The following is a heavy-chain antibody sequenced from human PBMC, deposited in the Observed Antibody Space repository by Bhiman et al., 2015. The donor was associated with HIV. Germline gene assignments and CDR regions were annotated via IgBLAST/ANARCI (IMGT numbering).Heavy chain of an antibody. CDR3: VRGYTYSNRLLGFDY. Sequence: EVQLVESGGGLIQPGRSLRLSCTASGFTFDKYPMHWVRQAPGKGLEWVSLISSTSTTIFYADSVKGRFTISRDNAKKSLYLQMSSLRAEDTAVYYCVRGYTYSNRLLGFDYWGQGTPGHRLL. CDR2: ISSTSTTI. V-gene: IGHV3-48*04. CDR1: GFTFDKYP. D-gene: IGHD5-18*01. J-gene: IGHJ4*02.